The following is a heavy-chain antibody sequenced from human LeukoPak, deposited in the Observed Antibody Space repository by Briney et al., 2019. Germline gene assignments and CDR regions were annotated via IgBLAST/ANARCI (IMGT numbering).Heavy chain of an antibody. V-gene: IGHV3-23*01. Sequence: PGGSLRLSCAASGFTFSDYYMSWIRQAPGKGLEWVSAISGSGGSTYYADSVKGRFTISRDNSKNTLYLQMNSLRAEDTAVYYCAKVSDLIEAVAGISFVDYWGQGTLVTVSS. J-gene: IGHJ4*02. CDR3: AKVSDLIEAVAGISFVDY. CDR2: ISGSGGST. D-gene: IGHD6-19*01. CDR1: GFTFSDYY.